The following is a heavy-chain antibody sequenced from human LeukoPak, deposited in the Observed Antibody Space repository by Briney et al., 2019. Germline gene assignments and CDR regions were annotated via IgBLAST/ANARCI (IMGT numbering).Heavy chain of an antibody. CDR3: ARDRRDYDILTGYYNVGAFDI. Sequence: PGGSLRLSCAASGFTVSSNYMSWVRQAPGKGLEWVSVIYSGGSTYYADSVKGRFTISRDNSKNTLYLQMNSLRAEDTAVYYCARDRRDYDILTGYYNVGAFDIWGQGTMVTVSS. CDR1: GFTVSSNY. D-gene: IGHD3-9*01. V-gene: IGHV3-53*01. J-gene: IGHJ3*02. CDR2: IYSGGST.